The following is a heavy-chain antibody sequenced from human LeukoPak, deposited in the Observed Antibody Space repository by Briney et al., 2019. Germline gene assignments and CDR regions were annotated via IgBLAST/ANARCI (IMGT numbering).Heavy chain of an antibody. Sequence: SETLSLTCTVSGGSISSYYWSWIRQPPGKGLEWIGYIYYSGSTNYNPSLKSRVTISVDTSKNQFSLRLSSMTAADTAVYYCARVVRYYYGSGSYHRHNWFDPWGQGTLVTVSS. V-gene: IGHV4-59*01. CDR1: GGSISSYY. CDR2: IYYSGST. CDR3: ARVVRYYYGSGSYHRHNWFDP. D-gene: IGHD3-10*01. J-gene: IGHJ5*02.